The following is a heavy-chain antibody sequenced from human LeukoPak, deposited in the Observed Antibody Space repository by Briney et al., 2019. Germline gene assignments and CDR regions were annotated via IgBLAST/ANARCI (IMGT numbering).Heavy chain of an antibody. CDR1: GGSVSGYY. J-gene: IGHJ3*02. CDR2: INHSGST. Sequence: SETLSLTCAVYGGSVSGYYWSWLRQPPGKGREWIGEINHSGSTDYNPSLKSRVTISPDKSKNQFSLTLTSVTAADTAVYFCARAPLSGTYYTDAFDIWGQGTMVTVSS. CDR3: ARAPLSGTYYTDAFDI. V-gene: IGHV4-34*01. D-gene: IGHD1-26*01.